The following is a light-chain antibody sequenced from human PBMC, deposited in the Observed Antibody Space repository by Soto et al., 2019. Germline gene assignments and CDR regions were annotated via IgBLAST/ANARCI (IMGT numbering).Light chain of an antibody. CDR2: GAS. J-gene: IGKJ1*01. Sequence: EIEMTQSPAALSVSPGERATLSCRASQSVSTKLSWYRQKPGQAPRLLIYGASSRATGIPDRFSGSGSGTDFTLTISRLEPEDFAVYYCQQYGSSPGWTFGQGTKVDIK. V-gene: IGKV3-20*01. CDR3: QQYGSSPGWT. CDR1: QSVSTK.